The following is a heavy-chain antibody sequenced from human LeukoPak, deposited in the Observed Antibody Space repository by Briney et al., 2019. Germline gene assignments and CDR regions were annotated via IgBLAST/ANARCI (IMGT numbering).Heavy chain of an antibody. CDR3: ARDRKYYYHMDV. CDR2: IYHSGST. J-gene: IGHJ6*03. D-gene: IGHD1-14*01. V-gene: IGHV4-39*07. CDR1: GGSISSGTYY. Sequence: SETLSLTCTVSGGSISSGTYYWAWIRQPPGKGLEWIGTIYHSGSTYYNPSLKSRVTISVDTSKNQFSLNLTSLTAADTAVYYCARDRKYYYHMDVWGKGTTVTVSS.